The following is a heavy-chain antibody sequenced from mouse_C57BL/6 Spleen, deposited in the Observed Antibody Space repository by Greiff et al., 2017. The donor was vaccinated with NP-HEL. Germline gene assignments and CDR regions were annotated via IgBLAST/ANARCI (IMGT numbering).Heavy chain of an antibody. CDR1: GYTFTDYY. Sequence: LVESGAELVRPGASVKLSCTASGYTFTDYYINWVKQRPGQGLEWIARIYHGSGNTYYNETFKGKATLSAEKSSSTAYMQLNSLTSEDSAVYFCARDSSGDGAMDYWGQGTSVTVSS. D-gene: IGHD3-2*02. J-gene: IGHJ4*01. CDR2: IYHGSGNT. CDR3: ARDSSGDGAMDY. V-gene: IGHV1-76*01.